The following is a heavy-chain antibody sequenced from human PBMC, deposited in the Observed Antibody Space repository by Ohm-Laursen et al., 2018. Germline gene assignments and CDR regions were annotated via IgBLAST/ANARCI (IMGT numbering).Heavy chain of an antibody. J-gene: IGHJ4*01. CDR2: IPDRGRA. V-gene: IGHV4-4*07. CDR3: VGTGLLNGYDY. Sequence: SETLSLTCNVSNAAMNSYTWNWIRQPAGRGLEWIGHIPDRGRANYSPSLMSRLTMSIDTSIKQFSLKLTSVTAADTAMYYCVGTGLLNGYDYWGHGTLVTVS. CDR1: NAAMNSYT. D-gene: IGHD3-9*01.